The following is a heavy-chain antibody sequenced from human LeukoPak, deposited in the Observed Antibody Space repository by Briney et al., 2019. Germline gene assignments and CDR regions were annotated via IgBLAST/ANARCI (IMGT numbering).Heavy chain of an antibody. CDR2: ISYDGSNK. D-gene: IGHD4-17*01. CDR3: ARGDYGDYSPVDP. V-gene: IGHV3-30-3*01. Sequence: GGSLRLSCAASGFTFSSYAMHWVRQAPGKGLEWVAVISYDGSNKYYADSVKDRFTISRDNSKNTLYLQMNSLRAEDTAVYYCARGDYGDYSPVDPWGQGTLVTVSS. CDR1: GFTFSSYA. J-gene: IGHJ5*02.